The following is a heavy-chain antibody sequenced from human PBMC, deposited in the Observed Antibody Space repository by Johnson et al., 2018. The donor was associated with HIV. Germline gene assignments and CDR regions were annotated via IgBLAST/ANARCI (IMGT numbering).Heavy chain of an antibody. V-gene: IGHV3-7*01. CDR1: GFTFSNAW. D-gene: IGHD3-16*02. CDR3: AREAYRFGYAFDI. CDR2: IKQDGSEK. Sequence: EVQLVESGGGLVQPGGSLRLSCAASGFTFSNAWMSWVRQAPGKGLEWVANIKQDGSEKYYVDSVKGRFTISRDNAKNSLYLQMNSLRAEDTAVYYCAREAYRFGYAFDIWGQGTMVTVSS. J-gene: IGHJ3*02.